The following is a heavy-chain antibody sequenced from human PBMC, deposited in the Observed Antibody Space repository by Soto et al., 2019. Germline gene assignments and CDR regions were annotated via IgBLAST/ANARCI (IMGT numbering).Heavy chain of an antibody. CDR3: ARGGQQWLGNFDY. CDR1: GFTFSSYG. D-gene: IGHD6-19*01. CDR2: IWYDGSNK. V-gene: IGHV3-33*01. Sequence: ESGGGVVQPGRSLRLSCAASGFTFSSYGMHWVRQAPGKGLEWVAVIWYDGSNKYYADSVKGRFTISRDNSKNTLYLQMNSLRAEDTAVFYCARGGQQWLGNFDYWGQGTLVTVSS. J-gene: IGHJ4*02.